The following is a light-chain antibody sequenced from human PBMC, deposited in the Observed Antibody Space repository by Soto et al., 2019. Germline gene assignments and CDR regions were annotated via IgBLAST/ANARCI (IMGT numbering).Light chain of an antibody. V-gene: IGKV1D-16*01. Sequence: DIQMTQSPSSVSASVGDRVTITSRASQGISSRLAWYQQKPGKAPKLLIYVVSTLQSGVPSRVRGSGSGGELTRTISGLQSEEFATYYCQQYYSYPPLTFGGGTRVDI. CDR1: QGISSR. CDR2: VVS. CDR3: QQYYSYPPLT. J-gene: IGKJ4*02.